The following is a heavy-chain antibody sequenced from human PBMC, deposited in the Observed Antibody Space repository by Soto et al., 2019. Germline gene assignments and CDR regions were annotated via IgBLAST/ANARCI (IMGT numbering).Heavy chain of an antibody. Sequence: TLSLTCTVSGGSISSGGYYWSWIRQHPGKGLEWIGYIYYSGSTYYNPSLKSRVTISVDTSKNQFSLKLSSVTAADTAVYYCARELAIFGVVPSYGVDVWGQGTTVTVSS. CDR2: IYYSGST. CDR1: GGSISSGGYY. V-gene: IGHV4-31*03. CDR3: ARELAIFGVVPSYGVDV. D-gene: IGHD3-3*01. J-gene: IGHJ6*02.